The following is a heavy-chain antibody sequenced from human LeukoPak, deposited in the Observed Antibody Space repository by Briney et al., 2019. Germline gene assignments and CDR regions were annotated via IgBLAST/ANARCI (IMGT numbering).Heavy chain of an antibody. V-gene: IGHV4-39*01. CDR3: ARQGGGYDPYYYYYMDV. CDR2: IYYSGST. D-gene: IGHD5-12*01. Sequence: SETLSLTCTVSGGSISSSSYYWGWIRQPPGKGLEWIGSIYYSGSTYYNPSLKSRVTISGDTSKNHFSLKLSSVTAADTAVYYCARQGGGYDPYYYYYMDVWGKGTTVTVSS. J-gene: IGHJ6*03. CDR1: GGSISSSSYY.